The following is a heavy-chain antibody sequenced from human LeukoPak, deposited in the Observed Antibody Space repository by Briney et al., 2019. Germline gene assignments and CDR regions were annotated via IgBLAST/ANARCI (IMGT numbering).Heavy chain of an antibody. D-gene: IGHD6-13*01. Sequence: TASETLSLTCAVSGGSISSGGYSWSWIRQPPGKGLEWIGYIYHSGSTYYNPSLESRVTISVDRSKNQFSLNLSSVTAADTAVYYCAWSSSWYLGLDYWGQGTLVTVSS. CDR2: IYHSGST. V-gene: IGHV4-30-2*01. CDR3: AWSSSWYLGLDY. CDR1: GGSISSGGYS. J-gene: IGHJ4*02.